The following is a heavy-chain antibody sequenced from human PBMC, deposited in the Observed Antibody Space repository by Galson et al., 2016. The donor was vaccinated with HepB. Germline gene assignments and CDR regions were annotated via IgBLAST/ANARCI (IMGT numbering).Heavy chain of an antibody. CDR1: GFSFSVYW. V-gene: IGHV3-7*03. CDR2: IKQDGSEK. Sequence: SLRLSCAASGFSFSVYWMSWVRQSPGKGLAWVANIKQDGSEKYYVDSVKGRFTISRDNARNSLYLQVNGLRADDTAVYYCARDRLTSVTRHWTGTTYSYYGMDVWGQGTTVTVSS. CDR3: ARDRLTSVTRHWTGTTYSYYGMDV. J-gene: IGHJ6*02. D-gene: IGHD1-14*01.